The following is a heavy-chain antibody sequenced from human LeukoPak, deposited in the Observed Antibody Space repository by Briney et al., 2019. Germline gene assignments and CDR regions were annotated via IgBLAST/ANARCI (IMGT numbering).Heavy chain of an antibody. CDR1: GYTFTGHF. CDR2: SNPNSGGT. J-gene: IGHJ4*02. V-gene: IGHV1-2*02. CDR3: AREYSRYSGTYYDY. Sequence: ASVKVPCKASGYTFTGHFIHWVRQAPGQGLEWMGWSNPNSGGTNYAQKFQGRVTMTRDTSISTAYMELSRVRSDDTAVYYCAREYSRYSGTYYDYWGQGTLVTVSS. D-gene: IGHD5-12*01.